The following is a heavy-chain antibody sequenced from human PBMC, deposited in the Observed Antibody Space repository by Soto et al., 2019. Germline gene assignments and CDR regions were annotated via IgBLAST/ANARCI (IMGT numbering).Heavy chain of an antibody. V-gene: IGHV1-8*01. CDR3: ARGGVPAANDYYYYGMDV. J-gene: IGHJ6*02. D-gene: IGHD2-2*01. CDR2: MNPNSGNT. Sequence: QVQLVQSGAEVKKPGASVKVSCKASGYTFTSYDINWVRQATGQGLEWMGWMNPNSGNTGYAQKFQGRVTMTRNTXIXTXXMEQSSLRSEDTAVYYCARGGVPAANDYYYYGMDVWGQGTTVTVSS. CDR1: GYTFTSYD.